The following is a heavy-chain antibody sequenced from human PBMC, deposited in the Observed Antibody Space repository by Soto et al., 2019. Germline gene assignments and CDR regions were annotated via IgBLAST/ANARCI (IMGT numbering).Heavy chain of an antibody. CDR2: ISGSGGST. CDR3: ARLAVAGTRRYYGMDV. J-gene: IGHJ6*02. D-gene: IGHD6-19*01. Sequence: GGSLRLSCAASGFTFSSYAMSWVRQAPGKGLEWVSAISGSGGSTYYADSVKGRFTISRDNSKNTLYLQMNSLRAEDTAVYYCARLAVAGTRRYYGMDVWGPGTTVTVSS. V-gene: IGHV3-23*01. CDR1: GFTFSSYA.